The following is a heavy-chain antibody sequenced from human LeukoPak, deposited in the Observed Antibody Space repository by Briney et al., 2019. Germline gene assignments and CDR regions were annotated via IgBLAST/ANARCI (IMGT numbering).Heavy chain of an antibody. CDR1: GFTFSSYA. Sequence: GGSLRLSCAASGFTFSSYAMSWVRQAPGKGLEWVSAISGSGGSTYYADSVKGRFTISRDNSKNTLYLQMNSLRAEDTAVYYCASGSGSYFVRYWGQGTLVTVSS. CDR3: ASGSGSYFVRY. CDR2: ISGSGGST. D-gene: IGHD1-26*01. V-gene: IGHV3-23*01. J-gene: IGHJ4*02.